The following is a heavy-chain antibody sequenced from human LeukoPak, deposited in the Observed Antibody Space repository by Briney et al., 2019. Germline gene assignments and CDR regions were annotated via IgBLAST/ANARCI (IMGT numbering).Heavy chain of an antibody. CDR1: GFTFSSFA. CDR2: ISGSGGDT. J-gene: IGHJ3*02. CDR3: TKCTTTCYANAFHI. Sequence: GGSLRPSCAASGFTFSSFAMSWVRQAPGKGLEWVSAISGSGGDTEYADSVKGRFTISRDNSKNTLNLQMNSLRVEDTAVYYCTKCTTTCYANAFHIWGQGTMVTVSS. D-gene: IGHD2-2*01. V-gene: IGHV3-23*01.